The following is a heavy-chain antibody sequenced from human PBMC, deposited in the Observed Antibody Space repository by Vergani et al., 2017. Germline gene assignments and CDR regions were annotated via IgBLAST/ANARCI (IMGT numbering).Heavy chain of an antibody. CDR3: ARGNYYGSGTYVDP. CDR2: IYSGDET. V-gene: IGHV3-66*02. J-gene: IGHJ5*02. CDR1: GSTVSGNY. Sequence: ELQLVESGGGLFKPGGSLRLSCAASGSTVSGNYMTWVRQAPGKGLEWFSHIYSGDETYDADSVKGRVTISRDTSKNTLQLQINNLRVEDTAVYYCARGNYYGSGTYVDPWRQGTLVTVSS. D-gene: IGHD3-10*01.